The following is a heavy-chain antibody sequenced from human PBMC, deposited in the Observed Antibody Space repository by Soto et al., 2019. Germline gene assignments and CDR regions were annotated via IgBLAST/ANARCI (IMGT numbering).Heavy chain of an antibody. J-gene: IGHJ4*02. Sequence: GGSLRLSCAASGFTFSSYAMSWVRQAPGKGLEWVSAITGDGGDTYHADSVKGRFTISRDNSKSTLSLQMNSLRAEDTAVYFCAKGSSSSRPYYFDYWGQGSLVTVSS. CDR1: GFTFSSYA. V-gene: IGHV3-23*01. CDR2: ITGDGGDT. D-gene: IGHD2-2*01. CDR3: AKGSSSSRPYYFDY.